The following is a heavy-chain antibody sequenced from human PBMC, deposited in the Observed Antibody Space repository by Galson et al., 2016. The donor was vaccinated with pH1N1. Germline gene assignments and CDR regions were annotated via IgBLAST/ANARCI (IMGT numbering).Heavy chain of an antibody. V-gene: IGHV3-23*01. J-gene: IGHJ4*02. CDR2: ISGGGGDK. CDR3: VQEDSRGYSYFLEN. D-gene: IGHD3-22*01. CDR1: GFTFRLHG. Sequence: SLRLSCAASGFTFRLHGMCWVRQAFGKGLEWVAYISGGGGDKFYAESVRGRFTISRDNAYSTVSLQMDSLTVDDTAIYYCVQEDSRGYSYFLENWGQGTPVTVSS.